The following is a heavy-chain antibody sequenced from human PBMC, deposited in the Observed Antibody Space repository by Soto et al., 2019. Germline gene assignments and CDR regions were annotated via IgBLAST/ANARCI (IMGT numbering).Heavy chain of an antibody. J-gene: IGHJ6*02. CDR3: AKSITIFGVVMAYYYYGMDV. Sequence: WGTLRLSCAASGFTFSSYGNHFCGKPPGKWLGRVAVISYDGSNKYYADSVKGRFTISRDNSKNTLYLQMNSLRAEDTAVYYCAKSITIFGVVMAYYYYGMDVWGQGTTVTVSS. CDR2: ISYDGSNK. D-gene: IGHD3-3*01. CDR1: GFTFSSYG. V-gene: IGHV3-30*18.